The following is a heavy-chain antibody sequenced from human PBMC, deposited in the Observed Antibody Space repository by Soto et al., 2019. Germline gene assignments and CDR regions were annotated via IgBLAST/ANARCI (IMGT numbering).Heavy chain of an antibody. CDR2: IYHSGST. CDR1: GGSISSGGYS. D-gene: IGHD2-15*01. CDR3: ARGQVVAAQH. Sequence: QLQLQESGSGLVKPSQTLSLTCAVSGGSISSGGYSWSWIRQPPGKGLEWIGYIYHSGSTYYNPSLKRRVTISLDTSKHQFSLKLSSVTAADTAVYYCARGQVVAAQHWGQGTLVTVSS. J-gene: IGHJ4*02. V-gene: IGHV4-30-2*01.